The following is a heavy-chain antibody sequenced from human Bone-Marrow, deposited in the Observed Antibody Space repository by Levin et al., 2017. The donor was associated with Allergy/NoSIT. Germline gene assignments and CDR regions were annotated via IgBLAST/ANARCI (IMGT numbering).Heavy chain of an antibody. D-gene: IGHD6-6*01. J-gene: IGHJ4*02. CDR2: ISSSSSTI. CDR1: GFTFSSYT. Sequence: PGGSLRLSCAASGFTFSSYTMNWVRQAPGKGLEWVSYISSSSSTINYADSVKGRFTISRDNAKNSLYLQMNSLRDEDTAVYYCAREYSSSSGKCLDYWGQGTLVTVSS. CDR3: AREYSSSSGKCLDY. V-gene: IGHV3-48*02.